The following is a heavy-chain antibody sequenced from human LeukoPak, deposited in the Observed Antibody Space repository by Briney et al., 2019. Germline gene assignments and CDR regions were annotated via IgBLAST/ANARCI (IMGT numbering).Heavy chain of an antibody. Sequence: ASVKASCKASGGTFSSYAISWVRQAPGQGLEWMGGIIPIFGTANYAQKFQGRVTITADKSTSTAYMELSSLRSEDTAVYYCARDGEVALRYFDWLLYWGQGTLVTVSS. V-gene: IGHV1-69*06. CDR1: GGTFSSYA. CDR3: ARDGEVALRYFDWLLY. J-gene: IGHJ4*02. D-gene: IGHD3-9*01. CDR2: IIPIFGTA.